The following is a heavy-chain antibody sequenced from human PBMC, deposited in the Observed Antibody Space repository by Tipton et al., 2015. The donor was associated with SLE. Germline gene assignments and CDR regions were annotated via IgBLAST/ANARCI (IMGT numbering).Heavy chain of an antibody. CDR3: PIYYHDSTGLHWFDP. V-gene: IGHV4-31*03. CDR2: TYYSGSP. D-gene: IGHD3-22*01. J-gene: IGHJ5*02. CDR1: GGSINSGGYY. Sequence: TLSLTCTVSGGSINSGGYYWSWIRQHPGKGLEWIGYTYYSGSPYYNPSFKGRVTISLDMSKNQFSLRLSSVTAADTAVYYCPIYYHDSTGLHWFDPWGQGTLVTVSS.